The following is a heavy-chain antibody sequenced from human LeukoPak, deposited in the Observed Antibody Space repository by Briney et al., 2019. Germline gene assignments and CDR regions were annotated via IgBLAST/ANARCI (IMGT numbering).Heavy chain of an antibody. Sequence: GGSLRLSCEASGFTFSSYSMNWVRQAPGKGLEWVSSISTSSSYIHQADSAKGRFTISRDNAKNSLYLQMNSLRAEDTAVYYCARRRGSPDAFDIWGQGTMVTVSS. CDR2: ISTSSSYI. D-gene: IGHD2-15*01. J-gene: IGHJ3*02. V-gene: IGHV3-21*01. CDR3: ARRRGSPDAFDI. CDR1: GFTFSSYS.